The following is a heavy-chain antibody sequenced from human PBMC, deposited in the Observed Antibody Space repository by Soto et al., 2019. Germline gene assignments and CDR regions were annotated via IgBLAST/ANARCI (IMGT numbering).Heavy chain of an antibody. J-gene: IGHJ4*02. CDR3: ASRAVAD. CDR1: GFTFSSYW. Sequence: EVQLVASGGDLVQPGGSLRLSCAASGFTFSSYWMHWVRQAPGKGLECVANIKQDGSETYYVDSVKGRFTISRDNAKNSLYLQMDSLRVEDTAVYYCASRAVADWGQGTLVTVS. CDR2: IKQDGSET. D-gene: IGHD6-19*01. V-gene: IGHV3-7*05.